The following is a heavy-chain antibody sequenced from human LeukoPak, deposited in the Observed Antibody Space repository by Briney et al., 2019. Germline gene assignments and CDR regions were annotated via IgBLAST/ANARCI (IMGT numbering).Heavy chain of an antibody. V-gene: IGHV4-34*01. J-gene: IGHJ4*02. CDR3: ARKGARYYDSSQGFDY. D-gene: IGHD3-22*01. CDR2: INHSGSN. CDR1: GGSFTGYY. Sequence: SETLSLTCAVYGGSFTGYYWSWIRQPPGKGLEWIGEINHSGSNNYNPSLKSRVTIPVDTSKNQFSLKLSSVTAADTAVYYCARKGARYYDSSQGFDYWRQATLVTDCS.